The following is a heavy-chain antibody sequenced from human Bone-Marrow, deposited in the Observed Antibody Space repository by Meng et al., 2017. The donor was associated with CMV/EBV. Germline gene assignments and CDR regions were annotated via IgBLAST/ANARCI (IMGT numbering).Heavy chain of an antibody. CDR1: GGSFSGYY. CDR3: ARTEIQLWLRYFDL. J-gene: IGHJ2*01. V-gene: IGHV4-34*01. Sequence: SETLSLTCAAYGGSFSGYYWSWIRQPPGKGLEWIGEINHSGSTNYNPSLKSRVTISVDTSKNQFSLKLSSVTAADTAVYYCARTEIQLWLRYFDLWARGTLVTVSS. D-gene: IGHD5-18*01. CDR2: INHSGST.